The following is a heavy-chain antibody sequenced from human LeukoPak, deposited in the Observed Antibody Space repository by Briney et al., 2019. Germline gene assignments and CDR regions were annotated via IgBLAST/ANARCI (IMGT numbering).Heavy chain of an antibody. CDR2: VYHSGST. V-gene: IGHV4-38-2*01. J-gene: IGHJ5*02. Sequence: SETLSLTCAVSGYSISGGYYCGWIRQPPGKGLEWIGSVYHSGSTYYNPSLKSRVTISVDTSKNQFSLKLSSVTAADTAVYYCARLFVAGTIDPWGQGTLVTVSS. CDR3: ARLFVAGTIDP. D-gene: IGHD6-19*01. CDR1: GYSISGGYY.